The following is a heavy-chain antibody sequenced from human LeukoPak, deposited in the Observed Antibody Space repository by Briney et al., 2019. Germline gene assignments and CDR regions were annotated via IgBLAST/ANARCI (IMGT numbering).Heavy chain of an antibody. CDR1: GFTFSSYA. J-gene: IGHJ3*02. V-gene: IGHV3-23*01. Sequence: GGSLRLSCAASGFTFSSYAMNWVRQAPGKGLEWISGISGSGGVTYYPDSVKGRFTISRDNSKNTLYLQMNSLRAEDTAVYYCAKAADYYDSSGYYGGACDIWGQGTMVTVSS. CDR3: AKAADYYDSSGYYGGACDI. D-gene: IGHD3-22*01. CDR2: ISGSGGVT.